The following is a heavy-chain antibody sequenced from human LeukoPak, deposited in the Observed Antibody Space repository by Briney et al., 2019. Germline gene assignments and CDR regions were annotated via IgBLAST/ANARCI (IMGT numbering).Heavy chain of an antibody. V-gene: IGHV1-24*01. J-gene: IGHJ6*03. CDR2: FDPEDGET. CDR3: ATGASSSWYNYYYYMDL. CDR1: GYTLTELS. Sequence: ASVTVSFTVSGYTLTELSMHWVRQAPGKGREWMGGFDPEDGETIYAQKFQGRVTITEDTSTDTAYMELSSLRSEDTAVYCCATGASSSWYNYYYYMDLWGKGTTVTVSS. D-gene: IGHD6-13*01.